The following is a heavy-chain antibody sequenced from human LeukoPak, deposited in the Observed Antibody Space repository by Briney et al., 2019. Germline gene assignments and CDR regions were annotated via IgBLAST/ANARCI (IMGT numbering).Heavy chain of an antibody. CDR2: ISGSGGST. V-gene: IGHV3-23*01. J-gene: IGHJ4*02. CDR1: GFTFSSYA. D-gene: IGHD4-17*01. Sequence: GGSLILSCAASGFTFSSYAMSWVRQAPGKGLEWVSAISGSGGSTYYADSVKGRVTISRDNSKNTVYLQMNSLRVEDTAVYYCARGYTVTDWGQGTLVTVSS. CDR3: ARGYTVTD.